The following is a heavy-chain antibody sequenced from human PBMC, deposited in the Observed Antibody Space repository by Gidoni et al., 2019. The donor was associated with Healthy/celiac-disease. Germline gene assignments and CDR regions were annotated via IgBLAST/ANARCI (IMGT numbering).Heavy chain of an antibody. CDR3: AKGGSGSYYAADFDY. D-gene: IGHD3-10*01. CDR2: IRYDGSNK. J-gene: IGHJ4*02. CDR1: GFTFGSYG. Sequence: QVQLVESGGGVVQPGGSLRLSCAASGFTFGSYGMHWVRQAPGKGLGWVAFIRYDGSNKYYADSVKGRFTISRDNSKNTLYLQMNSLRAEDTAVYYCAKGGSGSYYAADFDYWGQGTLVTVSS. V-gene: IGHV3-30*02.